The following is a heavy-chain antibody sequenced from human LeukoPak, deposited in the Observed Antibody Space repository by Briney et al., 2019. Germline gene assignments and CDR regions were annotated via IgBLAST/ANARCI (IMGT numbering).Heavy chain of an antibody. D-gene: IGHD1-26*01. CDR2: IYYSGST. V-gene: IGHV4-59*01. Sequence: PSETLSLTCTVSGGSISSYYWSWIRQPPGKGLEWIGYIYYSGSTNYNPSLKSRVTISVDTSKNQFSLKLSSVTAADTAVYYCARGSDSIIVGATHYFDYWGQGTLVTVSS. J-gene: IGHJ4*02. CDR3: ARGSDSIIVGATHYFDY. CDR1: GGSISSYY.